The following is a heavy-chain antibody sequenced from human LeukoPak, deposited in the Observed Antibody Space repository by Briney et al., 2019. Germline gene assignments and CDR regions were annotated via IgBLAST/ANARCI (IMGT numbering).Heavy chain of an antibody. CDR1: GFTFSSYA. CDR2: ISGSGGST. D-gene: IGHD2-15*01. J-gene: IGHJ4*02. V-gene: IGHV3-23*01. CDR3: AKDLARYCSGGSCPREFDY. Sequence: GGSLRLSCAASGFTFSSYAMSWVRQAPGKGLEWVSAISGSGGSTYYADSVKGRFTISRDNSKNTLYLQMNSLRAEDTAVYYCAKDLARYCSGGSCPREFDYWGQGTLVTVSS.